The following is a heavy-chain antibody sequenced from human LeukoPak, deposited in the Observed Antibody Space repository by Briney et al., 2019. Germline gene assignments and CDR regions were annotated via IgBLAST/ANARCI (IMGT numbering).Heavy chain of an antibody. CDR2: VNPTGTTT. CDR1: GYTFINHW. Sequence: ASVKVSCKASGYTFINHWMHWVRQAPGQGLEWVGLVNPTGTTTLYAQKFQGRITLTRDMSATTDYMELSSLTSEDTAVYYCARDNSVGGIAWWFDPWGQGTLVTVSS. J-gene: IGHJ5*02. D-gene: IGHD1-26*01. CDR3: ARDNSVGGIAWWFDP. V-gene: IGHV1-46*01.